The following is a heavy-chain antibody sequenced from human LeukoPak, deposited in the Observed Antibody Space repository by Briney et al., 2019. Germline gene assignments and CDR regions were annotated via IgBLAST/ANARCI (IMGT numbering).Heavy chain of an antibody. CDR2: ISSSGSTI. D-gene: IGHD4-17*01. CDR3: ARAYGDHADAFDI. CDR1: GFTFSSYE. V-gene: IGHV3-48*03. J-gene: IGHJ3*02. Sequence: GGSLRLSCAASGFTFSSYEMNWVRQAPGKGLEWVSYISSSGSTIYYADSVKGRFTTSRDNAKNSLYLQMNSLRAEDTAVYYCARAYGDHADAFDIWGQGTMVTVSS.